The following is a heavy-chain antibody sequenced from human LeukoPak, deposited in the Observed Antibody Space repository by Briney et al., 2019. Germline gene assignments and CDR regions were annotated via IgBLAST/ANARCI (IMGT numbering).Heavy chain of an antibody. Sequence: GASVKVSCKASGYTFTNFAMNWVRQAPGQGLEWMGWINTNTGNPTYAQGFTGRFVFSLDTSVSTAYLQISSPKAEDTAVYYCARDQNHYYDSSGYYGDYWGQGTLVTVSS. CDR2: INTNTGNP. CDR1: GYTFTNFA. CDR3: ARDQNHYYDSSGYYGDY. V-gene: IGHV7-4-1*02. D-gene: IGHD3-22*01. J-gene: IGHJ4*02.